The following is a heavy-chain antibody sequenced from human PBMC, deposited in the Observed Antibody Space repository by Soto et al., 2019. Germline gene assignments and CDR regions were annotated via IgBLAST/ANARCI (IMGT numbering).Heavy chain of an antibody. J-gene: IGHJ4*02. Sequence: EVQLVQSGAEVKKPGESLKISCKGSGFTFTNYWIAWVRQMPGKGLEWMGIIYPGDSDTKYRPSFQGQVTISADKSVSTAYLQWSSLKASDTAMYYCARRRGDSSGYYYLDYWGQGTLVTVSP. CDR2: IYPGDSDT. CDR1: GFTFTNYW. V-gene: IGHV5-51*03. D-gene: IGHD3-22*01. CDR3: ARRRGDSSGYYYLDY.